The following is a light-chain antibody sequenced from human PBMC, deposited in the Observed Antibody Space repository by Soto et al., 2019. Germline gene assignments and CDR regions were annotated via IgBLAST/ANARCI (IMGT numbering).Light chain of an antibody. CDR2: DDS. J-gene: IGLJ2*01. V-gene: IGLV3-21*02. CDR3: QVWDSSRAPHLV. CDR1: NIGSKS. Sequence: SYELTQPPSVSVAPGQTARITCGGNNIGSKSVHWYQQKPGQAPVLVVYDDSDRPSGIPERFSGSNSGNTATLTISRVEAGDEADYYCQVWDSSRAPHLVFGGGTKLTVL.